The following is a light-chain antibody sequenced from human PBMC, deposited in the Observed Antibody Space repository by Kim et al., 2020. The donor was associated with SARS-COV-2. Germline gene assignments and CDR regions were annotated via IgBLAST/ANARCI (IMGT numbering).Light chain of an antibody. CDR1: RSLDSDF. CDR2: DAT. V-gene: IGKV3D-20*01. Sequence: LSPGGSAALSCGASRSLDSDFIAWYQQKPGLAPKLVIYDATKGATGVPDRFSGSGSGTHFTLTISDLEPEDFALYYCQQYEELPTFGQGTKVDIK. J-gene: IGKJ2*01. CDR3: QQYEELPT.